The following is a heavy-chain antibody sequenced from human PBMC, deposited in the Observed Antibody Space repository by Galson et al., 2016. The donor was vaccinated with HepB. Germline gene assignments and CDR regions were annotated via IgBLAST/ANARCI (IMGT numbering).Heavy chain of an antibody. CDR3: AREAGVAAFAVLWV. CDR1: GFTFSSHG. V-gene: IGHV3-33*01. D-gene: IGHD6-19*01. CDR2: IWSDGSNK. J-gene: IGHJ1*01. Sequence: SLRLSCAASGFTFSSHGMHWVRQTPGKGLEWVALIWSDGSNKYYADSVKGRFTISRDNSKSTLYLQMNSLTADDTGVYSCAREAGVAAFAVLWVWGQGTLVTVSS.